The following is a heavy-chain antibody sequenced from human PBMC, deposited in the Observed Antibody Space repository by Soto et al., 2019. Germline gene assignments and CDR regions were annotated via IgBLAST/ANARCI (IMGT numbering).Heavy chain of an antibody. J-gene: IGHJ6*02. Sequence: QVHLVESGGGVVQPGSSLRLSCAASEFTFRIFAMHWLRQSPGKGLEWVAVISYDGSRKADSVKGRFTVYRDNSWNTLYLQMNSLRAEDTAIYYWARGDREDIEEVVGVRPGEYSMDVWGQGTTVTVSS. V-gene: IGHV3-30-3*01. D-gene: IGHD1-26*01. CDR1: EFTFRIFA. CDR2: ISYDGSRK. CDR3: ARGDREDIEEVVGVRPGEYSMDV.